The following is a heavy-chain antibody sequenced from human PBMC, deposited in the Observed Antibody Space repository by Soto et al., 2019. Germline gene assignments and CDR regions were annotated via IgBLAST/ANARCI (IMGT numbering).Heavy chain of an antibody. CDR3: ARLEWLSLADWFDP. D-gene: IGHD3-3*01. CDR2: IYPDDSDT. CDR1: GYSFTNYW. Sequence: GESLKISCKCSGYSFTNYWIGWVRQMPGKGLEWMGMIYPDDSDTKYSPSFQGQVTFSADKSINTAYLQWSSLKASDTAIYYCARLEWLSLADWFDPWGQGTLVTVSS. J-gene: IGHJ5*02. V-gene: IGHV5-51*01.